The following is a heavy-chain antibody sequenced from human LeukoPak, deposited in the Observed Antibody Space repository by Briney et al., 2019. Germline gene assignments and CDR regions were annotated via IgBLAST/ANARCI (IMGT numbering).Heavy chain of an antibody. V-gene: IGHV4-34*01. CDR1: GGSFSGYY. D-gene: IGHD5-18*01. CDR3: ARLRRGYSYGSSTYYYYMDV. Sequence: SETLSLTCAVYGGSFSGYYWSWIRQPPGKGLEWIGEINNSGSTNYNPSLKSRVTISVDTSKNQFSLKLSSVTAADTAVYYCARLRRGYSYGSSTYYYYMDVWGKGTTVTVSS. J-gene: IGHJ6*03. CDR2: INNSGST.